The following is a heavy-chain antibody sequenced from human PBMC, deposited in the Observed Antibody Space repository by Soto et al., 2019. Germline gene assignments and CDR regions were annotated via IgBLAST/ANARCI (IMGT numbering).Heavy chain of an antibody. Sequence: QVQLQESGPGLVKPSQTLSLTCTVSGGSISSGGYYWSWIRQHPGKGLEWIGYIYYSGSTYYHSSXQXXVTIAVDKSKNQFSLKLSSVTAAHTTVYYCARAYGSGYMDVWGQGTTVTVSS. V-gene: IGHV4-31*03. J-gene: IGHJ6*02. CDR2: IYYSGST. CDR3: ARAYGSGYMDV. CDR1: GGSISSGGYY. D-gene: IGHD3-10*01.